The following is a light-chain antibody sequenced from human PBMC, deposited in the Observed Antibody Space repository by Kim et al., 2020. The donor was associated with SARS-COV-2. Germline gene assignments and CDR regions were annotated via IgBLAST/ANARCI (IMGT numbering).Light chain of an antibody. V-gene: IGLV3-19*01. Sequence: RHYASCSRKKPDQAPVLVIYGKNTRPSGIPAGFSGSTSGNTASLTITGARAEDEADYYCNCRDSNHWVFGGGTQLTVL. CDR3: NCRDSNHWV. J-gene: IGLJ3*02. CDR2: GKN. CDR1: RHY.